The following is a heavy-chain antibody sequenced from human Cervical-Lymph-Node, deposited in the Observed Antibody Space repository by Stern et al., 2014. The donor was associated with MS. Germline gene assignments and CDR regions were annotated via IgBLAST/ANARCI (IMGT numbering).Heavy chain of an antibody. J-gene: IGHJ5*02. Sequence: QVQLVQSGGELKKPGASVKVSCKASGYTFTTFGISWVRQAPGQGLEWMGWISAYNGNTNYAQKFQGRVTLTTKTSTTTAYMELRTLSPDDTAIYFCARRVYGDYAAYQDLWGQGTPVTVSS. CDR2: ISAYNGNT. V-gene: IGHV1-18*04. CDR1: GYTFTTFG. D-gene: IGHD4-17*01. CDR3: ARRVYGDYAAYQDL.